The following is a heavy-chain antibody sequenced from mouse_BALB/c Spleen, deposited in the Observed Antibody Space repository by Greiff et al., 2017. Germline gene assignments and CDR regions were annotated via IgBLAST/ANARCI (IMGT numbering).Heavy chain of an antibody. J-gene: IGHJ4*01. CDR2: IYPGDGDT. CDR3: ASMITTDYAMDY. D-gene: IGHD2-4*01. CDR1: GYTFTSYW. Sequence: VQLQQSGAELARPGASVKLSCKASGYTFTSYWMQWVKQRPGQGLEWIGAIYPGDGDTRYTQKFKGKATLTADKSSSTAYMQLSSLASEDSAVYYCASMITTDYAMDYWGQGTSVTVSS. V-gene: IGHV1-87*01.